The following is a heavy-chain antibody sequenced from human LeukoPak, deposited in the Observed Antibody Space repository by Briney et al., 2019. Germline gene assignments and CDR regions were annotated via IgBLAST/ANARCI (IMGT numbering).Heavy chain of an antibody. Sequence: PGGSLRLSCAASGFTFSSYAMSWVRQAPGKGLEWVSAISGSGGRAYYADSVKGRFTISRDNAKNSLYLQMNSLRAEDTAVYYCASHSSGWYSRRYFDYWGQGTLVTVSS. CDR3: ASHSSGWYSRRYFDY. CDR2: ISGSGGRA. J-gene: IGHJ4*02. V-gene: IGHV3-23*01. CDR1: GFTFSSYA. D-gene: IGHD6-19*01.